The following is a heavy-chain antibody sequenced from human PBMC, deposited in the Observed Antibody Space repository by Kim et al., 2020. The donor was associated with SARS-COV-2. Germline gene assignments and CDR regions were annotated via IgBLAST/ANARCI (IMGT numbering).Heavy chain of an antibody. J-gene: IGHJ6*02. V-gene: IGHV1-18*01. CDR2: ISAYNGNT. CDR3: ARGGARRDFDWLSNYYYYGMDV. Sequence: ASVKVSCKASGYTFTSYGISWVRQAPGQGLEWMGWISAYNGNTNYAQKLQGRVTMTTDTSTSTAYMELRSLRSDDTAVYYCARGGARRDFDWLSNYYYYGMDVWGQGTTVTVSS. D-gene: IGHD3-9*01. CDR1: GYTFTSYG.